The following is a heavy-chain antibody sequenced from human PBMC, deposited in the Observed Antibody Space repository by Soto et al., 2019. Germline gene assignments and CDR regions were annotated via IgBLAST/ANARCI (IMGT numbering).Heavy chain of an antibody. Sequence: PSETLSLTCTVSGGSISSYYWSWIRQPPGRGLEWIGYISHSGITKYSPSLKSRVTISVDTSRNQFSLNLSSMSVADTAVYYCARTNRQYASGWSIWFDPWGQGTLVTVSS. V-gene: IGHV4-59*01. D-gene: IGHD6-19*01. CDR2: ISHSGIT. CDR1: GGSISSYY. CDR3: ARTNRQYASGWSIWFDP. J-gene: IGHJ5*02.